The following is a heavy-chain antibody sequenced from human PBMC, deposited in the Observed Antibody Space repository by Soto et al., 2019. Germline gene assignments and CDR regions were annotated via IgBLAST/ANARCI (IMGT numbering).Heavy chain of an antibody. CDR1: GFNFSSFE. CDR3: ARGRYYYDASGYDY. CDR2: ISSTGRSI. Sequence: GGYLRVSCAASGFNFSSFEMNWVRQSPGKGLEWVSHISSTGRSIYFADSVKGRFTIYRDNAKNSLSLQMNSLRVEDSAVYYCARGRYYYDASGYDYWGPGTLVTVSS. V-gene: IGHV3-48*03. J-gene: IGHJ4*02. D-gene: IGHD3-22*01.